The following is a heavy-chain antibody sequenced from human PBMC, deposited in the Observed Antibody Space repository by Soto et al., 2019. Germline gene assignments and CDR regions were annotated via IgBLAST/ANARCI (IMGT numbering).Heavy chain of an antibody. Sequence: QLQLQESGPGLVKPSETLSLTCTVSGGSISSSSYYWGWIRQPPGKGLEWIGSIYYSGSTYYNPSLKIRVTISVDTTKNQFSLRRSSVTDADTAVYYCARRGGAGGNFLVGVAFDIWGQGTMVTVSS. CDR2: IYYSGST. D-gene: IGHD2-21*02. J-gene: IGHJ3*02. V-gene: IGHV4-39*01. CDR3: ARRGGAGGNFLVGVAFDI. CDR1: GGSISSSSYY.